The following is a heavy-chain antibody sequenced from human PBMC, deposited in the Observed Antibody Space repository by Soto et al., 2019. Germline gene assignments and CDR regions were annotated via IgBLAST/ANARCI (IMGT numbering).Heavy chain of an antibody. V-gene: IGHV3-33*01. D-gene: IGHD6-13*01. CDR1: GFTFSSYG. Sequence: PGGSLRLSCAASGFTFSSYGMHWVRQAPGKGLEWVAVIWYDGSNKYYADSVKGRFTISRDNSKNTLYLQMNSLRAEDTAVYYCARDLQAAAGIYYYYGMDVWGQGTTVTVSS. CDR3: ARDLQAAAGIYYYYGMDV. CDR2: IWYDGSNK. J-gene: IGHJ6*02.